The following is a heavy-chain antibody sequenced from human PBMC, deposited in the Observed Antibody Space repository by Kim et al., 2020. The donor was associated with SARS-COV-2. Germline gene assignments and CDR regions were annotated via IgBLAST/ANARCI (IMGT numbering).Heavy chain of an antibody. CDR2: ISSKGNTN. CDR1: GFTFRGYA. Sequence: GGSLRLSCTGSGFTFRGYAIFWVRQAPGKGLEWVASISSKGNTNNYADYARGRLSVTSNNSQTEVYLQISSLAVEDTATYFCARPRSSGCSRFYSWGQGT. CDR3: ARPRSSGCSRFYS. D-gene: IGHD6-25*01. V-gene: IGHV3-30-3*01. J-gene: IGHJ4*02.